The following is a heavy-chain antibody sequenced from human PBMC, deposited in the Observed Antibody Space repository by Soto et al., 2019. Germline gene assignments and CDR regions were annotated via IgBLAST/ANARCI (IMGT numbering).Heavy chain of an antibody. CDR1: GFTFSDYG. CDR3: AKTSIVGATLNYFDS. D-gene: IGHD1-26*01. J-gene: IGHJ4*02. Sequence: QVQLVESGGGVVQPGRSLRLSCAASGFTFSDYGIHWVRQAPGKGLEWVAVISYDGSKKYYADSVKGRFTISRDNSENTLYLQMNSLSAEDTAFYYCAKTSIVGATLNYFDSWGQGTLVTVSS. V-gene: IGHV3-30*18. CDR2: ISYDGSKK.